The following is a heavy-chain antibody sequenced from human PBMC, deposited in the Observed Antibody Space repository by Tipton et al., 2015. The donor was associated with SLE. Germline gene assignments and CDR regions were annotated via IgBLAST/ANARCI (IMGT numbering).Heavy chain of an antibody. J-gene: IGHJ3*02. Sequence: TLSLTCTVFGGSISSSSYYWGWIRQPPGKGLEWIGSFYHSGSTYYNPSLKSRVTISVDTSKNQFSLKLSSVTAADTAVYYCARAEGSWDAFDIWGQGTMVTVSS. CDR2: FYHSGST. D-gene: IGHD2-15*01. V-gene: IGHV4-39*07. CDR1: GGSISSSSYY. CDR3: ARAEGSWDAFDI.